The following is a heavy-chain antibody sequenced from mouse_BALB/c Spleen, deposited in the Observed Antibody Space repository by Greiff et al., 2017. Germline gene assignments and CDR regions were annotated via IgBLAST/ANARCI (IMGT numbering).Heavy chain of an antibody. CDR3: ASDDYGFAY. D-gene: IGHD2-4*01. Sequence: EVMLVESGGGLVKPGGSLKLSCAASGFAFSSYDMSWVRQTPEKRLEWVAYISSGGGSTYYPDTVKGRFTISRDNAKNTLYLQMSSLKSEDTAMYYCASDDYGFAYWGQGTLVTVSA. V-gene: IGHV5-12-1*01. CDR1: GFAFSSYD. CDR2: ISSGGGST. J-gene: IGHJ3*01.